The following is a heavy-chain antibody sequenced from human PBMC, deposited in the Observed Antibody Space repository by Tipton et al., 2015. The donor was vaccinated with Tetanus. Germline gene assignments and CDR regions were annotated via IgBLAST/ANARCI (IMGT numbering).Heavy chain of an antibody. CDR2: ISGSGSSI. J-gene: IGHJ4*02. V-gene: IGHV3-11*01. CDR1: GFAVAVNY. CDR3: ARDLDGYCSSTNCYRGYFDY. Sequence: SLRLSCAASGFAVAVNYMTWVRQAPGKGLEWISYISGSGSSIFHADSAKGRFSISRDNAKNALYLQMNSLTAEDTAVYYCARDLDGYCSSTNCYRGYFDYWGRGTLVTVSS. D-gene: IGHD2-2*03.